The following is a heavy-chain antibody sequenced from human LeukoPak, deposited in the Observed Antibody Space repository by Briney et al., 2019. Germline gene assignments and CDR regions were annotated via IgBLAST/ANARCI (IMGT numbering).Heavy chain of an antibody. Sequence: GGSLRLSCAASGFTVSSNYMSWVRQAPGKGLEWVSVVYSGGSTYYADSVKGRFTISRDNSKNTLYLQMNSLRAEDTAVYYCARGRYYYYGMDVWGQGTTVTVSS. J-gene: IGHJ6*02. CDR1: GFTVSSNY. CDR3: ARGRYYYYGMDV. CDR2: VYSGGST. V-gene: IGHV3-53*01.